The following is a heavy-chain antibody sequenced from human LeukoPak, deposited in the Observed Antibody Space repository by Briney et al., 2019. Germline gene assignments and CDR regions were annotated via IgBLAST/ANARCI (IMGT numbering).Heavy chain of an antibody. Sequence: ASVKVSCKASGYTFTSYDINWVRQATGQGLEWMGWMNPNSGNTGYAQKFQGRVTMTRNTSISTAYMELSSLRSEDTAVYYCVRGYKRIRQNWFDPWGQGTLVTVSS. CDR3: VRGYKRIRQNWFDP. CDR2: MNPNSGNT. V-gene: IGHV1-8*01. D-gene: IGHD1-20*01. CDR1: GYTFTSYD. J-gene: IGHJ5*02.